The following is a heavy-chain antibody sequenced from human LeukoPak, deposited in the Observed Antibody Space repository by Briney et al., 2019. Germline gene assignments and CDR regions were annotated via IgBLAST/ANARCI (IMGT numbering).Heavy chain of an antibody. J-gene: IGHJ6*02. CDR1: GFTFSSYG. D-gene: IGHD3-10*01. V-gene: IGHV3-33*01. CDR2: IWYDGSKK. CDR3: ARSLKVSGRLSGMDV. Sequence: GGSLRLSCTASGFTFSSYGIHWVRQAPGKGLEWVAVIWYDGSKKDYADSVEGRFIISRDNSKNTLYLQMNSLRAEDTAVYYCARSLKVSGRLSGMDVWGQGTTVTVSS.